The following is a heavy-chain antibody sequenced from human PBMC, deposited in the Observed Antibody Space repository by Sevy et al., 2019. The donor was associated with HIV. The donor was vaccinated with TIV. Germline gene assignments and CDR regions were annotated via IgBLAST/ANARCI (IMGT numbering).Heavy chain of an antibody. CDR1: GFTFAKYS. J-gene: IGHJ4*02. Sequence: GGSLRLSCAASGFTFAKYSMSWVRQAPGKGLEWVSTFTFGCGRINYADSVKGRFTISRDESKNTLFLQMNSLRAEDTDTYFCAREGCTQSFDYWGQGTLVTVSS. CDR2: FTFGCGRI. D-gene: IGHD2-8*01. V-gene: IGHV3-23*01. CDR3: AREGCTQSFDY.